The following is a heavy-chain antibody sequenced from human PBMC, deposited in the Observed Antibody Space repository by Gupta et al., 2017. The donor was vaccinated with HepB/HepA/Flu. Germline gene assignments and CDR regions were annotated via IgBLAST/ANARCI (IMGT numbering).Heavy chain of an antibody. CDR3: AKDLWGDV. CDR1: GYSLTNYW. V-gene: IGHV5-51*01. D-gene: IGHD1-26*01. CDR2: IDLGDSDT. J-gene: IGHJ6*02. Sequence: EVQLVQSGAEVKKPGASLKISCKVSGYSLTNYWVGWVRQMPGKGLEWMGIIDLGDSDTRYSPSFQGQVTLSADKSISTAYLQWSSLKASDTAMYYCAKDLWGDVWGQGTTVTVSS.